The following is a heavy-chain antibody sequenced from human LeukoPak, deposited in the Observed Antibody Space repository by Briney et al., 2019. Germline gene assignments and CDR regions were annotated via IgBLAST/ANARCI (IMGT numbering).Heavy chain of an antibody. Sequence: GGSLRLSCAASGFTFSSYGMRWVRQAPGKGLEWVAVISYDGSNKYNAYSVKGRFTISRDNSKNPLYLQMNSLRAEDTAVYYCASRSPLFDYWGQGTLVTVSS. CDR2: ISYDGSNK. CDR3: ASRSPLFDY. J-gene: IGHJ4*02. CDR1: GFTFSSYG. V-gene: IGHV3-30*03.